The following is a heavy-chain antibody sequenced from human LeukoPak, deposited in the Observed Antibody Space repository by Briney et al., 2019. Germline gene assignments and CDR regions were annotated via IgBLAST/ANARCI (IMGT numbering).Heavy chain of an antibody. D-gene: IGHD2-2*01. V-gene: IGHV3-21*01. CDR3: ASSTSWLGWWYFDY. J-gene: IGHJ4*02. Sequence: PGGSLRLSCAASGFTFRIYSMICVRQAPGKGREWVSSISSSSSYIYYADSVKGRFTISRDNAKNSLYLQMNSLRAKDTAVYYCASSTSWLGWWYFDYWGQGTLVTVSS. CDR2: ISSSSSYI. CDR1: GFTFRIYS.